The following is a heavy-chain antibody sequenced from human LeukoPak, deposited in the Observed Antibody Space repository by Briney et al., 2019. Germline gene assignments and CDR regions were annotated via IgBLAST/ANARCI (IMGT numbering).Heavy chain of an antibody. V-gene: IGHV4-30-4*02. D-gene: IGHD3-16*02. CDR1: GGSISSGDYY. CDR3: ARDVITFGGVIVNNWFDP. J-gene: IGHJ5*02. Sequence: TSETLSLTCTVSGGSISSGDYYWSWIRQPPGKGLEWIGYIYYSGSTYYNPSLKSRVTISVDTSKNQFSLKLSSVTVADTAVYYCARDVITFGGVIVNNWFDPWGQGTLVTVSS. CDR2: IYYSGST.